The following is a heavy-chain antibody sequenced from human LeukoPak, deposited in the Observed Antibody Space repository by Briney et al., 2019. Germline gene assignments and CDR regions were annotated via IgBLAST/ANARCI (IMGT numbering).Heavy chain of an antibody. D-gene: IGHD6-13*01. Sequence: TETLSLTCTVSGGSISSSSYYWGWIRQPPGKGLEWIGSIYYSGSTYYNPSRKSRVTISVDTSKNQFSLRLSSVTAADTAVYYCARLGIAAAAYYLDYWGQGTLVTASS. J-gene: IGHJ4*02. CDR3: ARLGIAAAAYYLDY. V-gene: IGHV4-39*01. CDR2: IYYSGST. CDR1: GGSISSSSYY.